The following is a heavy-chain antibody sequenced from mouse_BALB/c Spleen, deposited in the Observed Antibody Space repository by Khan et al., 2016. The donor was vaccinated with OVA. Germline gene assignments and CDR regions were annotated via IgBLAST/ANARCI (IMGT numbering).Heavy chain of an antibody. CDR2: IWGDGST. J-gene: IGHJ3*01. CDR1: GFSLTSYG. Sequence: QMQLKESGPGLVAPSQSLSITCTVSGFSLTSYGVGWVRQPPGKGLEWLGVIWGDGSTNYHSALISRLNINKDNSKSQVFLKLNSLQTDDTATYYCALYYYGRAWFAYWGQGTLVTVSA. CDR3: ALYYYGRAWFAY. D-gene: IGHD1-1*01. V-gene: IGHV2-3*01.